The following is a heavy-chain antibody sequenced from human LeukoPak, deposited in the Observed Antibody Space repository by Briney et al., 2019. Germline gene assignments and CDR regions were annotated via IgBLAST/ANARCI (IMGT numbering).Heavy chain of an antibody. J-gene: IGHJ4*02. CDR2: IKQVGGEK. D-gene: IGHD3-16*02. CDR3: ARDRAVWGSYRYFPRDPHVRY. V-gene: IGHV3-7*01. Sequence: PGGSLRLSWAASGFTCSSYWMSWVRQAPGKGLEWGANIKQVGGEKYYADSVKGRFTISRDNAKPILYLQMNSLGPEETAVYYCARDRAVWGSYRYFPRDPHVRYWGQGTLVTVSS. CDR1: GFTCSSYW.